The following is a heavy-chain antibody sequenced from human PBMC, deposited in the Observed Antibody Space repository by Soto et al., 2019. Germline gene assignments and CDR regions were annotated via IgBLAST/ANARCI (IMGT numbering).Heavy chain of an antibody. CDR3: ARDPPYYYNSSGYYYAP. V-gene: IGHV1-69*13. Sequence: GASVKVSCKASGGTFSSYAISWVRQAPGQRLVLIGGIFLIFGQAYYAQKFQGRVTITADESTSTAYLELSSLRSEDTSVFFCARDPPYYYNSSGYYYAPWGQGPLVTVSS. D-gene: IGHD3-22*01. J-gene: IGHJ5*02. CDR2: IFLIFGQA. CDR1: GGTFSSYA.